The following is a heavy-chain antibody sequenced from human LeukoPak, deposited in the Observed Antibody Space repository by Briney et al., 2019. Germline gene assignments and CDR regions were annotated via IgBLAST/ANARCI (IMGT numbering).Heavy chain of an antibody. D-gene: IGHD5/OR15-5a*01. J-gene: IGHJ6*03. CDR3: SRDRSTTYYYYHMDV. V-gene: IGHV4-61*02. Sequence: SETLSLTCTVSGGSISSGNYYWSWIRQPAGKGLEWIGRMSTSGTTNYNPSLKRRVTISVDTSNNQFSLKLSSVTAADTAVYYCSRDRSTTYYYYHMDVWGKGTTVTVSS. CDR2: MSTSGTT. CDR1: GGSISSGNYY.